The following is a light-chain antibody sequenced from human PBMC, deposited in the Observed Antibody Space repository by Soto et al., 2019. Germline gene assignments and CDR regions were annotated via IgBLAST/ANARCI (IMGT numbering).Light chain of an antibody. V-gene: IGKV3-20*01. J-gene: IGKJ4*01. CDR3: QQYGSSPTS. Sequence: EIVLTQSPGTLSLSPGERATLSCRASQSVSSSYLAWYQQKPGQTPRLLIYGASSRATGIPDRFIGSGCGTDFTLNISRLQREDFAVYYCQQYGSSPTSFGGGTKVEIK. CDR1: QSVSSSY. CDR2: GAS.